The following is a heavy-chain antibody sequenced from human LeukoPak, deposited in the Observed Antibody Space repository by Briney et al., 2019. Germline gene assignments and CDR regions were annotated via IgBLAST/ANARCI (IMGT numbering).Heavy chain of an antibody. J-gene: IGHJ4*02. Sequence: PGGSLRLSCAASGLTVSGYSMNWVRQPPGKGLEWVSSISSSTSYIYYADSLKGRFTISRDNAKNSLYLQMNGLRAEDTAVYYCARDPTWNDLQSYQYYFDYWGQGTLVTVSS. D-gene: IGHD1-1*01. CDR2: ISSSTSYI. V-gene: IGHV3-21*01. CDR1: GLTVSGYS. CDR3: ARDPTWNDLQSYQYYFDY.